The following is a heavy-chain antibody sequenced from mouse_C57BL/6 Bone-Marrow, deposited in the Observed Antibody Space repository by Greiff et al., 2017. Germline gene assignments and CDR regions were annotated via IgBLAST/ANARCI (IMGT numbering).Heavy chain of an antibody. D-gene: IGHD2-1*01. Sequence: VQLQESGAELVKPGASVTLSCKASGYTFTDYEMHWVKQTPVHGLEWIGAIDPETGGTAYNEKFKGKAILTADKSSSTAYMELRSLTSEDSAVYYCTRMGNDYAMDYWGQGPSVT. CDR2: IDPETGGT. CDR1: GYTFTDYE. CDR3: TRMGNDYAMDY. V-gene: IGHV1-15*01. J-gene: IGHJ4*01.